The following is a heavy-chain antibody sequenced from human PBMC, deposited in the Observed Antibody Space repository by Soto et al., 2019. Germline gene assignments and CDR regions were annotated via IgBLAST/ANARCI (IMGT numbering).Heavy chain of an antibody. Sequence: PGESLNISCKGSGCSFTSYWIGCVRQMPGRGLEWMGIIYPSDSDTGYSPSFQGQVTISADKSISTTYLQWSSLKASDTAIYYCTRPGPDAFDIWGQGTMVTVSS. CDR1: GCSFTSYW. CDR2: IYPSDSDT. V-gene: IGHV5-51*01. J-gene: IGHJ3*02. CDR3: TRPGPDAFDI.